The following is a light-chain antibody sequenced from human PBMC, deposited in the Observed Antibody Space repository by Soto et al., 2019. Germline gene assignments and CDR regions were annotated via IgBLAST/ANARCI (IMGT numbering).Light chain of an antibody. CDR3: QQYGSPIT. V-gene: IGKV3-20*01. J-gene: IGKJ3*01. CDR1: QSVSSSY. Sequence: EIVLTQSTGTLSLSPGERATLSCRASQSVSSSYLAWYQQKAGQAPRLLIYGASSRATGLPDRLSGSGSGTDFTLTISRLEPDDFAVYYCQQYGSPITFGPGTKVDIQ. CDR2: GAS.